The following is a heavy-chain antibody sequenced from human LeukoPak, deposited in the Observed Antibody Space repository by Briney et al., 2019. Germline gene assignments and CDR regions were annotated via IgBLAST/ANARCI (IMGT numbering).Heavy chain of an antibody. Sequence: PGGSLRLSCAASGFTFSSYAMSSVRQAPGKGLEWVSAISGSGGSTYYADSVKGRFTISRDNSKNSLYLQMNSLRTEDTAMYYCAKDFNYRVIDYWGQGTLVTVSS. V-gene: IGHV3-23*01. J-gene: IGHJ4*02. D-gene: IGHD4-11*01. CDR1: GFTFSSYA. CDR2: ISGSGGST. CDR3: AKDFNYRVIDY.